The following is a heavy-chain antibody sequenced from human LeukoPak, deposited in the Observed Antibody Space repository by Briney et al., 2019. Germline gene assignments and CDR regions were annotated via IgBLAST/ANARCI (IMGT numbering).Heavy chain of an antibody. CDR2: ISAYNGNT. D-gene: IGHD5-18*01. CDR1: GYTFTSYG. CDR3: ARDLSGGGSYSYGLFYYYGMDV. Sequence: ASVKVSCKASGYTFTSYGISWVRQAPGQGLEWMGWISAYNGNTNYAQKLQGRVTMTTDTSTNTAYMELRSLRSDDTAVYYCARDLSGGGSYSYGLFYYYGMDVWGQGTTVTVSS. J-gene: IGHJ6*02. V-gene: IGHV1-18*01.